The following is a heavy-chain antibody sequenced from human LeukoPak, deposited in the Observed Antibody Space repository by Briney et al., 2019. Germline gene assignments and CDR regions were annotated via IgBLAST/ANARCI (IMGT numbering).Heavy chain of an antibody. CDR2: ISGSGGST. D-gene: IGHD5-18*01. V-gene: IGHV3-23*01. J-gene: IGHJ3*02. CDR3: AKTIEEQLWSGDAFDI. CDR1: GFTFSSYA. Sequence: GGSLRLSCAASGFTFSSYAMSWVRQAPGKGLEWVSAISGSGGSTYYADSVKGRFTISRDNSKNTLYLQMNSLRAEDTAVYYCAKTIEEQLWSGDAFDIWGQGTMVTVSS.